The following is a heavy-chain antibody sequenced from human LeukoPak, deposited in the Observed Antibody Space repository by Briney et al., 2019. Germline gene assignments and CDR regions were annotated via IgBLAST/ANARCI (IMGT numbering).Heavy chain of an antibody. Sequence: PGRSLRLSCAASGFTFSSYAMHWVRQAPGKGLEWVAVISYDGSNKYYADSVKGRFTISRDNSKNTLYLQMNSLRAEDTAVYYCARSAAGTQYFQHWGQGTLVTVSS. D-gene: IGHD6-13*01. V-gene: IGHV3-30*04. CDR2: ISYDGSNK. J-gene: IGHJ1*01. CDR3: ARSAAGTQYFQH. CDR1: GFTFSSYA.